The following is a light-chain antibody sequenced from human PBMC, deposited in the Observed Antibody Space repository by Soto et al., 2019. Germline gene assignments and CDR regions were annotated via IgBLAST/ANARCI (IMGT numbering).Light chain of an antibody. CDR2: DVN. J-gene: IGLJ1*01. CDR3: SSYTSSSTHV. Sequence: QSALTQPASVSGSPGQSITISCTGTSSDIGAFTFVSWYQQHPGKVPTLMIFDVNRRPSGVSDRFSGSKSGNTASLTISGLQAEDEGDYYCSSYTSSSTHVFGSGTKLTDL. CDR1: SSDIGAFTF. V-gene: IGLV2-14*03.